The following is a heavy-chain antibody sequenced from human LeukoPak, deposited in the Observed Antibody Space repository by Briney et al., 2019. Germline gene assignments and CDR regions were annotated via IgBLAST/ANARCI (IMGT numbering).Heavy chain of an antibody. CDR1: GGSISSYY. CDR2: IYTSGST. V-gene: IGHV4-4*07. Sequence: SETLSLTCTVSGGSISSYYWGWIRQPAGKGLEWIGRIYTSGSTYYNPSLKSRVTISVDTSKNQFSLKLSSVTAADTAVYYCARGVGSARRYYFDYWGQGTLVTVSS. J-gene: IGHJ4*02. D-gene: IGHD6-6*01. CDR3: ARGVGSARRYYFDY.